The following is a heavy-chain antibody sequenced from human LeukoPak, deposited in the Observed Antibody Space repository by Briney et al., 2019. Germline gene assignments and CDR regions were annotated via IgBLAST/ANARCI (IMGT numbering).Heavy chain of an antibody. CDR2: INAGNGNT. V-gene: IGHV1-3*03. CDR1: GYTFTSYA. J-gene: IGHJ3*02. CDR3: ARDEMGVYDSSGYYYVGAFDI. D-gene: IGHD3-22*01. Sequence: GASVKVSCKASGYTFTSYAMHWVRQAPGQRLEWMGWINAGNGNTKYSQEFQGRVTITRDTSASTAYMELSSLRSEDMAVYYCARDEMGVYDSSGYYYVGAFDIWGQGTMVTVSS.